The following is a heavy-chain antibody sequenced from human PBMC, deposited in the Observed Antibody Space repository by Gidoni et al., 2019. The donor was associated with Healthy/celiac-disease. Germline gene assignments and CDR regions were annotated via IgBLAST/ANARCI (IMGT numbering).Heavy chain of an antibody. J-gene: IGHJ6*02. CDR1: GFTFSSYA. CDR3: AKEQTSIAARLDYGMDV. CDR2: ISGSGGST. D-gene: IGHD6-6*01. V-gene: IGHV3-23*01. Sequence: EVQLLESGGGLVQPGGSLRLSCAASGFTFSSYAMSWVRQAPGKGLEWVSAISGSGGSTYYADSVKGRFTISRDNSKNTLYLQMNSLRAEDTAVYYCAKEQTSIAARLDYGMDVWGQGTTVTVSS.